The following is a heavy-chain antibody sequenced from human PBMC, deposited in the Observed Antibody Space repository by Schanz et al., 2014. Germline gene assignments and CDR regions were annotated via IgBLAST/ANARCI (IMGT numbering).Heavy chain of an antibody. V-gene: IGHV1-69*08. CDR2: IIPNLGSA. CDR3: ATIGASTWFDS. Sequence: QVQLVQSGAEVKKPGSSVNVSCEASGGTFSSYTISWVRQAPGQGLEWMGRIIPNLGSANYAQKFQGRVTMTADKSTSTVYMELSSLRSEDAAVYYCATIGASTWFDSWGQGTLVTVSS. D-gene: IGHD2-15*01. J-gene: IGHJ5*01. CDR1: GGTFSSYT.